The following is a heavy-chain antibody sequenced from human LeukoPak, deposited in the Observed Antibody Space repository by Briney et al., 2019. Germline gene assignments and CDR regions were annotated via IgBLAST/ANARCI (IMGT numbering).Heavy chain of an antibody. CDR1: GGSISSSSYY. CDR2: IYYSGST. V-gene: IGHV4-39*07. J-gene: IGHJ3*02. D-gene: IGHD5-12*01. CDR3: AADIVASWAAFDI. Sequence: SETLSLTCTVSGGSISSSSYYWGWIRQPPGKGLEWIGSIYYSGSTYYNPSLKSRVTISVDTSKNQFSLKLSSVTAADTAVYYCAADIVASWAAFDIWGQGTMVTVSS.